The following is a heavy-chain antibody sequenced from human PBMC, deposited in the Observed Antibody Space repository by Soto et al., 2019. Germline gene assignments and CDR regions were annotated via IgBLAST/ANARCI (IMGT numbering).Heavy chain of an antibody. V-gene: IGHV1-69*13. Sequence: SVKVSCKASGGTFSSYAISWVRQAPGQGLEWMGGIIPIFGTANYAQKFQGRVTITADESTSTAYMELSSLRSEDTAVYYCASRIAARPLTGNWFDPWGQGTLVTVSS. J-gene: IGHJ5*02. D-gene: IGHD6-6*01. CDR1: GGTFSSYA. CDR3: ASRIAARPLTGNWFDP. CDR2: IIPIFGTA.